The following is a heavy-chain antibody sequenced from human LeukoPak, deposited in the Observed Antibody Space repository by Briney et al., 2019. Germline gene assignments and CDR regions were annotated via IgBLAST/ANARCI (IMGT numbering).Heavy chain of an antibody. D-gene: IGHD3-3*01. CDR2: MNPNNGNT. CDR1: GYTFTSYD. V-gene: IGHV1-8*02. Sequence: ASVKVSCKASGYTFTSYDIIWLRQATGQGLEWMGWMNPNNGNTGYVQKLQGRLTMTRDTSISTAYMELSSLRSDDTAVYYCARDSRYFPYYDFWSGYSGYYFDYWGQGTLVTVSS. CDR3: ARDSRYFPYYDFWSGYSGYYFDY. J-gene: IGHJ4*02.